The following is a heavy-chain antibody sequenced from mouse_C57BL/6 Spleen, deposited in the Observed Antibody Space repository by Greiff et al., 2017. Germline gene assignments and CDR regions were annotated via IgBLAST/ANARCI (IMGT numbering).Heavy chain of an antibody. CDR2: IDPSDSYT. J-gene: IGHJ2*01. D-gene: IGHD4-1*01. V-gene: IGHV1-59*01. CDR3: AREGNWDEGDY. Sequence: QVQLQQPGAELVRPGTSVKLSCKASGYTFTSYWMHWVKQRPGQGLEWIGVIDPSDSYTNYNQKFKGKATLTVDISSSTAYMQLSSLTSKDSAVYYCAREGNWDEGDYWGQGTTLTVSS. CDR1: GYTFTSYW.